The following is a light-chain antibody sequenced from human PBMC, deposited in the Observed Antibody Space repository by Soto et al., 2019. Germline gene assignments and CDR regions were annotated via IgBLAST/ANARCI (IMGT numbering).Light chain of an antibody. CDR1: QTITNDY. CDR3: QQYGSAPFT. Sequence: EIVLTQSPGTLSLSPGEGASLSCRASQTITNDYLAWYQQRPGQAPRLLIYGASSRATGIPDRFSGSGSGTDFTLTISRLEPEDFAVYYCQQYGSAPFTFGPGTNVD. CDR2: GAS. J-gene: IGKJ3*01. V-gene: IGKV3-20*01.